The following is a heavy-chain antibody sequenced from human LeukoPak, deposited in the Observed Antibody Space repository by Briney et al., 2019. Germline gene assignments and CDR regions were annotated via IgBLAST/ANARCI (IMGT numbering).Heavy chain of an antibody. Sequence: AGGSLRLSCAASGFTFSSYAMSWVRQAPGKGLEWVSAISGSGGSTYYADSVKGRFTISRDNSKNTLYLQMNSLRAEDTAVYYCARDLMGALPATPDYWGQGTLVTVSS. CDR3: ARDLMGALPATPDY. J-gene: IGHJ4*02. CDR1: GFTFSSYA. CDR2: ISGSGGST. V-gene: IGHV3-23*01. D-gene: IGHD1-26*01.